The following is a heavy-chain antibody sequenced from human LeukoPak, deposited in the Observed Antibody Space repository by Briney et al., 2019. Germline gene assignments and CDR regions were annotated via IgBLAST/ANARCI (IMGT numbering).Heavy chain of an antibody. V-gene: IGHV4-39*01. CDR1: GGSISTSNYY. CDR2: INHSGST. CDR3: ARQKWIQLWLSQRDAFDI. Sequence: SETLSLTCTVSGGSISTSNYYWGWIRQPPGKGLEWIGEINHSGSTNYNPSLKSRVTISVDTSKNQFSLKLSSVTAADTAVYYCARQKWIQLWLSQRDAFDIWGQGTMVTVSS. D-gene: IGHD5-18*01. J-gene: IGHJ3*02.